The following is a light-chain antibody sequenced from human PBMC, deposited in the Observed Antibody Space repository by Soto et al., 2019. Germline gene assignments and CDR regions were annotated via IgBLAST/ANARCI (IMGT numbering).Light chain of an antibody. Sequence: QAVVTQPPSASGTPGQTVTISSSGSSSNIGTNYVFWYQQLPGTAPKLLIYGNNQRPSGVPDRFSGSRSGTSASLAISGLRPEDEADYYCAVWDASLSGVVFGGGTQLTVL. J-gene: IGLJ3*02. CDR3: AVWDASLSGVV. CDR2: GNN. V-gene: IGLV1-47*01. CDR1: SSNIGTNY.